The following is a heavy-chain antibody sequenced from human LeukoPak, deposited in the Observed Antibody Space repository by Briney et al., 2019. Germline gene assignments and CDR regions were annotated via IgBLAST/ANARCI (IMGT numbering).Heavy chain of an antibody. D-gene: IGHD3-22*01. CDR3: TQGSGFYYDY. CDR1: GLTVSNVW. Sequence: GGSLRFSCAVSGLTVSNVWMNWVRQAPGKGLEWVGRIKSKKDGGTTEFAAPVRGRFTISRDDSQNTLYLQMNSLTSDDTAVYYCTQGSGFYYDYWGQGTLVTVSS. J-gene: IGHJ4*02. V-gene: IGHV3-15*07. CDR2: IKSKKDGGTT.